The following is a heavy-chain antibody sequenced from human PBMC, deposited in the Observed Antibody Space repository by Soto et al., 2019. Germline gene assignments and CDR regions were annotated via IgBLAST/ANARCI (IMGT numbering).Heavy chain of an antibody. CDR2: ISYDGSNK. J-gene: IGHJ4*02. V-gene: IGHV3-30*18. CDR1: GFTFSSYG. CDR3: AKDSEREQWPDDDY. Sequence: GGSLRLSCAASGFTFSSYGMHWVRQAPGKGLEWVAVISYDGSNKYYADSVKGRFTISRDNSKNTLYLQMNSLRAEDTAVYYCAKDSEREQWPDDDYWAQRTLVTSPQ. D-gene: IGHD6-19*01.